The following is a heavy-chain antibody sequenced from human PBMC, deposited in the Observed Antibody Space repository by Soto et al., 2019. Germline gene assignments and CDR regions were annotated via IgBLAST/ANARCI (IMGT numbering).Heavy chain of an antibody. Sequence: SGPTLVNPTQTLTQTCTFSGFSLSTSGVGVGWVRQPPGKALEWLALIYWDDDKRYSPSLKSRLTITKDTYKNHVVLTMTNMDPVDTGAYFCAHSPSRYYYDTSGYPYDTFDIWGQGTMVTVSS. J-gene: IGHJ3*02. D-gene: IGHD3-22*01. CDR2: IYWDDDK. CDR3: AHSPSRYYYDTSGYPYDTFDI. V-gene: IGHV2-5*02. CDR1: GFSLSTSGVG.